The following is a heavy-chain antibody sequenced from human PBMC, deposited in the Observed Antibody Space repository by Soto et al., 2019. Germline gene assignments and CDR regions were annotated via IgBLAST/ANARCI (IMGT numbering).Heavy chain of an antibody. CDR3: AREIYYYGWGIFTL. CDR2: IYSGGST. V-gene: IGHV3-66*01. J-gene: IGHJ4*02. Sequence: PGGSLRLSCAASGFTVSSNYMSWVRQAPGKGLEWVSVIYSGGSTYYADSVKGRFTISRDNSKNTLYLQMNSLRAEDTAVYYCAREIYYYGWGIFTLWGQRSSVIGSS. D-gene: IGHD3-10*01. CDR1: GFTVSSNY.